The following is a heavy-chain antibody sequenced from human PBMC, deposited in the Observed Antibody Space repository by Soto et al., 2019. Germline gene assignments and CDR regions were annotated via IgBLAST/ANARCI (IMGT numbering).Heavy chain of an antibody. D-gene: IGHD1-26*01. CDR1: GGSISSGDYY. J-gene: IGHJ6*02. CDR3: ARAEGYLGGGYYYYYGMDV. Sequence: QVQLQESGPGLVKPSQTLSLTCTVSGGSISSGDYYWSWIRQPPGKGLEWIGYIYYSGSTYYNPSLTRRVTLSVDTSKNQFSLSLSSVTAADTAVYSCARAEGYLGGGYYYYYGMDVWGQGTTVTVSS. CDR2: IYYSGST. V-gene: IGHV4-30-4*01.